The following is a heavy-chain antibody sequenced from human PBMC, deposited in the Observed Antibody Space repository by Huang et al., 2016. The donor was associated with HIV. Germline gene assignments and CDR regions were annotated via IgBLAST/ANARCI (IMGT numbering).Heavy chain of an antibody. CDR1: GGSIRSSTYF. CDR2: TYDSGKN. V-gene: IGHV4-39*01. Sequence: QLQLQESGPGLVKPSETLSLTCTVSGGSIRSSTYFWGWIRQPPGKGLEWIGITYDSGKNFKSPSLKSRVTISVDTSKNQFSLKLSSVTAADTAVYYCARQVGSSIADDDYHGMDVWGQGTTVTVSS. D-gene: IGHD6-13*01. J-gene: IGHJ6*02. CDR3: ARQVGSSIADDDYHGMDV.